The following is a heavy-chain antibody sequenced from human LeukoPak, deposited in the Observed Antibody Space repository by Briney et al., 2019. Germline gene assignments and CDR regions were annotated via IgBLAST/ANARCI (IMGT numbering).Heavy chain of an antibody. CDR1: GFTFSSYA. V-gene: IGHV3-23*01. CDR3: ASYEQSVSNRYFDL. D-gene: IGHD3-16*01. J-gene: IGHJ2*01. CDR2: ISGSGGST. Sequence: GGSLRLSCAASGFTFSSYAMSWVRQAPGKGLEWVSAISGSGGSTYYADSVKGRFITSRDNSKNTLYLQMNSLRAEDTAVYYCASYEQSVSNRYFDLWGRGTLVTVSP.